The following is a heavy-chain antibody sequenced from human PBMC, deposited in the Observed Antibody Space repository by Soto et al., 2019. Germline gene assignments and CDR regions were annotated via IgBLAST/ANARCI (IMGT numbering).Heavy chain of an antibody. CDR2: IYYSGST. CDR1: GGSISSSSYY. V-gene: IGHV4-39*01. D-gene: IGHD6-19*01. CDR3: ARAVPTDSSGWFVPHVDY. Sequence: QLQLQESGPGLVKPSETLSLTCTVSGGSISSSSYYWGWIRQPPGKGLEWIGSIYYSGSTYYNPSLKSRVTISVDTSKNQFSLKLSSVTAADTAVYYCARAVPTDSSGWFVPHVDYWGQGTLVTVSS. J-gene: IGHJ4*02.